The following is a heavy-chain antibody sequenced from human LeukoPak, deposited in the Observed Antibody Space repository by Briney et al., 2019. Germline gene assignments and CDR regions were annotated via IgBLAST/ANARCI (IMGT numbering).Heavy chain of an antibody. D-gene: IGHD3-10*01. J-gene: IGHJ4*02. Sequence: SETLSLTCTVSGGSISTSSYYWGWIRQPPGKGLEWIGSIYYSGSTYYNPSLKSRVTISVDTSKNQFSLKLSSVTAADTAVYYCARVSLVRGAPDYYFDYWGQGTLVTVSS. CDR2: IYYSGST. CDR3: ARVSLVRGAPDYYFDY. V-gene: IGHV4-39*07. CDR1: GGSISTSSYY.